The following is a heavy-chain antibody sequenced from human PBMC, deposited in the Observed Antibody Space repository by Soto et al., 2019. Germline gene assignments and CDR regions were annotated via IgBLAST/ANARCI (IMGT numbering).Heavy chain of an antibody. CDR3: ARDSGSGWHFDH. CDR1: GYTFSDHY. J-gene: IGHJ4*02. Sequence: ASVKVSCKTSGYTFSDHYLHWVRQAPGQGLEWMGWINPRTGDRKYTWKFQGRVTMTRDTSINTAYMELSRLTFDDTAVFYCARDSGSGWHFDHWGLGTLVTVSS. V-gene: IGHV1-2*02. CDR2: INPRTGDR. D-gene: IGHD6-19*01.